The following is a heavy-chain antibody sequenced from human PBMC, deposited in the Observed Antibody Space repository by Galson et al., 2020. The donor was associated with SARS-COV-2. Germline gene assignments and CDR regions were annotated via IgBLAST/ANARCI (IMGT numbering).Heavy chain of an antibody. V-gene: IGHV4-61*02. CDR3: AREIILRQGIGRGHYSYYLNV. D-gene: IGHD2-15*01. Sequence: TLSPTCTASGGPISSGSYYGSWIRQPAGRGLEGIGRIYATGTTTYNPTVKSRVTISVDTSNNQFSLKLTSVTAADTAVYYCAREIILRQGIGRGHYSYYLNVWGKGAAVTGSS. CDR1: GGPISSGSYY. CDR2: IYATGTT. J-gene: IGHJ6*03.